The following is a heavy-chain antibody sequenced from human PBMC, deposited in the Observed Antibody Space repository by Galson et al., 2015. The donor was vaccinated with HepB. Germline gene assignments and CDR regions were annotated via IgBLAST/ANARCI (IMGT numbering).Heavy chain of an antibody. CDR3: ARGLLDYYYYYGMDV. CDR2: IYSGGST. J-gene: IGHJ6*02. V-gene: IGHV3-66*02. CDR1: GFTVSSNY. Sequence: SLRLSCAASGFTVSSNYMSWVRQAPGKGLEWVSVIYSGGSTYYADSVKGRFTISRDNSKNTLYLQMNSLRAEDTAVYYCARGLLDYYYYYGMDVWGQGTTVTVSS.